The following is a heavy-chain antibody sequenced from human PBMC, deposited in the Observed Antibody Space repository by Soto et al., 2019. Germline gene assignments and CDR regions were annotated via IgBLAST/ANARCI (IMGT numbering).Heavy chain of an antibody. D-gene: IGHD3-22*01. Sequence: QVHLVQSGAEVKKPGSSVKVSCKASGGTFSRYAINWVRQAPGQGLEWMGGIIPMFGKANYAQKFQDRVTITADESTSTGYRELRSLTSEDTAVYYCARDGTLYDSSGYYYLYWGQGTLVTVSS. CDR1: GGTFSRYA. CDR2: IIPMFGKA. J-gene: IGHJ4*02. CDR3: ARDGTLYDSSGYYYLY. V-gene: IGHV1-69*01.